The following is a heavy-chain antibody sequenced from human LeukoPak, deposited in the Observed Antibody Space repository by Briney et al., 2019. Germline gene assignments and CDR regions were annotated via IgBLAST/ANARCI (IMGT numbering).Heavy chain of an antibody. CDR3: ARGDEGDAFDI. CDR2: MNPNSGNT. V-gene: IGHV1-8*03. CDR1: GYTFTSYD. Sequence: ASVMVSCKASGYTFTSYDINWVRQATGQGLEWMGWMNPNSGNTGYAQKFQGRVTITRNTSISTAYMELSSQRSEDTAVYYCARGDEGDAFDIWGQGTMVTVSS. J-gene: IGHJ3*02.